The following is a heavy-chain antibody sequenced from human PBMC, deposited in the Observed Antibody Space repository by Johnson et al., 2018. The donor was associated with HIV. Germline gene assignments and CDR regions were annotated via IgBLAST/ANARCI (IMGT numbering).Heavy chain of an antibody. CDR3: AKEMEGYYGSGKGDAFDI. CDR2: ISGSGGST. CDR1: GFTFSSYA. J-gene: IGHJ3*02. D-gene: IGHD3-10*01. V-gene: IGHV3-23*04. Sequence: VLLVESGGGVVQPGGSLRLSCAASGFTFSSYAMSWVRQAPGKGLEWVSAISGSGGSTYYADSVKGRFTISRDNSKNTLYLQMNSLRAEDTAVYYCAKEMEGYYGSGKGDAFDIWGQGTMVTVSS.